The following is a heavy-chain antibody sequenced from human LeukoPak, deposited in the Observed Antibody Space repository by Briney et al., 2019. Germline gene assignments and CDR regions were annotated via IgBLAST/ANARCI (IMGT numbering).Heavy chain of an antibody. CDR3: ARADYDFWSGYYLGDYVWGSYRFRRGFDY. D-gene: IGHD3-16*02. Sequence: SVKVSCKASGGTFSSYAISWVRQAPGQGLEWMGGIIPIFGTANYAQKFQGRVTITADESTSTAYMELSSLRSDDTAVYYCARADYDFWSGYYLGDYVWGSYRFRRGFDYWGQGTLVTVSS. CDR1: GGTFSSYA. CDR2: IIPIFGTA. V-gene: IGHV1-69*13. J-gene: IGHJ4*02.